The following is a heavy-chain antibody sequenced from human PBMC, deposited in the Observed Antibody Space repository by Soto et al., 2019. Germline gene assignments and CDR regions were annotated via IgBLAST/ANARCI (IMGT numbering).Heavy chain of an antibody. V-gene: IGHV4-39*01. CDR2: IPYNGST. D-gene: IGHD3-10*01. Sequence: SETLSLTCTVSGGSISTLTYYWGWVRQPPGEDLEWIASIPYNGSTVYNSSLKSRVTISINTPKNQFSLKLSSVTAADTAVYYCAIHGYIGAGQREWFDPWGQGTLVTVSS. J-gene: IGHJ5*02. CDR1: GGSISTLTYY. CDR3: AIHGYIGAGQREWFDP.